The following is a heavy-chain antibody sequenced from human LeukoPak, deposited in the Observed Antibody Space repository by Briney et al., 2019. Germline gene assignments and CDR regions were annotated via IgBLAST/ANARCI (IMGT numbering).Heavy chain of an antibody. Sequence: SETLSLTCTVSGGSISSGGYYWSWIRQHPGKGLEWIGYIYYSGSTYYNPSLKSRVTISVDTFKNQFSLKLSSVTAADTAVYYCARDASQAFDYWGQGTLVTVSS. CDR3: ARDASQAFDY. CDR2: IYYSGST. J-gene: IGHJ4*02. CDR1: GGSISSGGYY. V-gene: IGHV4-31*03.